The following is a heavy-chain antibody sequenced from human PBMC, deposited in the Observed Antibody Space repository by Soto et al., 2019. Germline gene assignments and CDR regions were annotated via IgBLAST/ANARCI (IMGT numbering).Heavy chain of an antibody. J-gene: IGHJ6*02. CDR3: AKAYCISSXSCSPSYYYYGMDV. CDR1: GFTFSSYA. V-gene: IGHV3-23*01. D-gene: IGHD2-2*01. Sequence: GGSLRLSCAASGFTFSSYAMSWVRQAPGKGLEWVSAISGSGGSTYYADSVKGRFTISRDNSKNTLYLQMNSLRAEDTAVYYCAKAYCISSXSCSPSYYYYGMDVWGQGTTVTVSS. CDR2: ISGSGGST.